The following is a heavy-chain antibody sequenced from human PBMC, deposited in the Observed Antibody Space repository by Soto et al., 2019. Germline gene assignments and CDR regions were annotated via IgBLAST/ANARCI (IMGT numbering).Heavy chain of an antibody. D-gene: IGHD2-15*01. J-gene: IGHJ6*02. V-gene: IGHV3-30*18. CDR1: GFTFSSYG. CDR3: AKVVVVAATRYYYGMDV. CDR2: ISYDGSNK. Sequence: ESGGGVVQPGRSLRLSGAASGFTFSSYGMHWVRQAPGKGLEWVAVISYDGSNKYYADSVKGRFTISRDNSKNTLYLQMNSLRAEDTAVYYCAKVVVVAATRYYYGMDVWGQGTTVTVSS.